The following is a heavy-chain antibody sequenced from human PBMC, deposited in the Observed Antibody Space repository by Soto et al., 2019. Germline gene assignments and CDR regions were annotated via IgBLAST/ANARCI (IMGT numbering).Heavy chain of an antibody. J-gene: IGHJ4*02. CDR2: ISGSGGST. CDR3: AKETRYLVIAAPDY. Sequence: PGGSLRLSCAASGFTFSSYAMSWVRQAPGKGLEWVSAISGSGGSTYYADSVKGRSTISRDNSKNTLYLQMNSLRAEDTAVYYCAKETRYLVIAAPDYWGQGTLVTVSS. V-gene: IGHV3-23*01. CDR1: GFTFSSYA. D-gene: IGHD6-6*01.